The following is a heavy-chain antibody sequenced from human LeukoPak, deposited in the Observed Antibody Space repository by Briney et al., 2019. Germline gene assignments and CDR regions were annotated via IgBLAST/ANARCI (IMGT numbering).Heavy chain of an antibody. CDR3: AKDLNLYSGSYLGPFDY. CDR2: ISWNSGSI. V-gene: IGHV3-9*01. D-gene: IGHD1-26*01. Sequence: GRSLRLSCAASGFTFDDYAMHWVRQAPGKGLEWVSGISWNSGSIGYADSVKGRFTISRDNAKNSLYLQMNSLRAEDTALYYCAKDLNLYSGSYLGPFDYWGQGTLVTVSP. CDR1: GFTFDDYA. J-gene: IGHJ4*02.